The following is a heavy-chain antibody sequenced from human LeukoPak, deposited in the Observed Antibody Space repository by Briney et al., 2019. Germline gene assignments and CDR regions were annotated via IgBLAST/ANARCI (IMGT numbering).Heavy chain of an antibody. V-gene: IGHV4-34*01. CDR2: INHSGST. J-gene: IGHJ6*03. Sequence: PSETLSLTCAVYGGSFSGYYWSWIRQPPGKGLEWIGEINHSGSTYYNPSLKSRVTISVDTSKNQFSLKLSSVTAADTAVYYCAREWDSSSWYSKGGYYYMDVWGKGTTVTVSS. CDR1: GGSFSGYY. CDR3: AREWDSSSWYSKGGYYYMDV. D-gene: IGHD6-13*01.